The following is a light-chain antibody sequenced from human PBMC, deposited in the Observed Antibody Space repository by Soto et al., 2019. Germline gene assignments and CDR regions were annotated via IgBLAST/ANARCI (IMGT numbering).Light chain of an antibody. V-gene: IGKV3-20*01. CDR3: HQYGSSPWT. CDR1: QSVSSSY. Sequence: PVPRVTLSCMTSQSVSSSYLTWYQQKPGQAPRLLIYGASTRATGIPDRFSGSGSGTDFTLTISRLEPEDFAVYYCHQYGSSPWTFGQGTKVDI. J-gene: IGKJ1*01. CDR2: GAS.